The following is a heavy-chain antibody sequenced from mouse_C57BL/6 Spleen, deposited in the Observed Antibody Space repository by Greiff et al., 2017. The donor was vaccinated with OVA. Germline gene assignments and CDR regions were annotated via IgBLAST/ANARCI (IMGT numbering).Heavy chain of an antibody. J-gene: IGHJ2*01. V-gene: IGHV3-6*01. CDR3: AREGRFITTVVATYFDY. CDR1: GYSITSGYY. Sequence: VQLKQSGPGLVKPSQSLSLTCSVTGYSITSGYYWNWIRQFPGNKLEWMGYISYDGSNNYNPSLKNRISITRDTSKNQFFLKLNSVTTEDTATYYCAREGRFITTVVATYFDYWGQGTTLTVSS. CDR2: ISYDGSN. D-gene: IGHD1-1*01.